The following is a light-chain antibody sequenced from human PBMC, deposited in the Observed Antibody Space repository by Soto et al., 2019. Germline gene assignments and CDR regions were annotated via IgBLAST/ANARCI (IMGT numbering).Light chain of an antibody. CDR3: SSYTRSSTL. J-gene: IGLJ2*01. Sequence: QSALTQPASVSWSPGQSITISCTGTSSDVGGYNYVSWYQQHPGKAPKLMIYDISNRPSGVSNRFSGSKSGNTASLTISGLQAEDEADYYCSSYTRSSTLFGGGTKVTVL. CDR1: SSDVGGYNY. CDR2: DIS. V-gene: IGLV2-14*01.